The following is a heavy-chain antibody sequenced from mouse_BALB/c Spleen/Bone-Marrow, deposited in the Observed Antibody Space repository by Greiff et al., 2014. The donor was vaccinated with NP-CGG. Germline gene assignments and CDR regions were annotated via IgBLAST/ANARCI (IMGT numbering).Heavy chain of an antibody. V-gene: IGHV2-3*01. D-gene: IGHD6-1*01. CDR1: GFSLSSYG. J-gene: IGHJ4*01. CDR2: IWGDGST. CDR3: AKTNRNGYAIDY. Sequence: VMLVESGPGLVAPSQCLSITCTVSGFSLSSYGVSWVRQPPGKGLEWLGVIWGDGSTNYNSDVKSRRSISKNNSKTQIYLKLNRLQTDAAATDYCAKTNRNGYAIDYWGQGTSVTVSS.